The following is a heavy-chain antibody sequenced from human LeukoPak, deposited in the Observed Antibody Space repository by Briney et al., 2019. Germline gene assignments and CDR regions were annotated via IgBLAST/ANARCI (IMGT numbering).Heavy chain of an antibody. CDR2: IIPILGTA. J-gene: IGHJ5*02. Sequence: ASVKVSCKASGGIFSSYAISWVRQAPGQGLEWMGRIIPILGTANYAQKFQDRVTITADTSTSTAYMEVSSLTSEDTAIYYCARASTSVPGRWFDPWGQGTLVTVSS. CDR1: GGIFSSYA. D-gene: IGHD6-19*01. V-gene: IGHV1-69*04. CDR3: ARASTSVPGRWFDP.